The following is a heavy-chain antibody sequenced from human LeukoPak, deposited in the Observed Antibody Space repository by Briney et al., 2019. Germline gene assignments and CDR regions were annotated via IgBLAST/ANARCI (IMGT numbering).Heavy chain of an antibody. Sequence: SETLSLTCTVSGGSISSYYWSWIRQPPGKGLEWIGYIYYSGSTNYNPSFKSRVTISVDTSKNQFSLKLSSVTAADTAVYYCARGKVVPAAFDYWGQGTLVTVSS. J-gene: IGHJ4*02. V-gene: IGHV4-59*01. CDR2: IYYSGST. D-gene: IGHD2-2*01. CDR1: GGSISSYY. CDR3: ARGKVVPAAFDY.